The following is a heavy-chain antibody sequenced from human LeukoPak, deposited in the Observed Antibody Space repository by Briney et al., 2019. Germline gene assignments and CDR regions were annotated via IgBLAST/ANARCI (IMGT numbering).Heavy chain of an antibody. CDR2: SYYSGST. J-gene: IGHJ4*02. Sequence: SETLSLTCTVSVGSISSYYWNWIRQPPGKGLEWIGCSYYSGSTNYNPSLKSRVTISADTSKNQFSLKLSSVTAADTAVYYCTCHRNYYDSSAYRDYWGQGTLVTVSS. V-gene: IGHV4-59*08. D-gene: IGHD3-22*01. CDR1: VGSISSYY. CDR3: TCHRNYYDSSAYRDY.